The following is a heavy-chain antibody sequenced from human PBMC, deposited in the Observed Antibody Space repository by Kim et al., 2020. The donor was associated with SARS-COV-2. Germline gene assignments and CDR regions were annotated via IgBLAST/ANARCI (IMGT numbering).Heavy chain of an antibody. Sequence: ASVKVSCKTSGYTFTGYALHWVRQAPGQRLEWMGWINAGNGNTKYSQKFQDRVTITRDTSASTVYMELSSLRSEDTAVYYCARGPYGAARGYWGQGTL. J-gene: IGHJ4*02. D-gene: IGHD3-10*01. V-gene: IGHV1-3*01. CDR1: GYTFTGYA. CDR2: INAGNGNT. CDR3: ARGPYGAARGY.